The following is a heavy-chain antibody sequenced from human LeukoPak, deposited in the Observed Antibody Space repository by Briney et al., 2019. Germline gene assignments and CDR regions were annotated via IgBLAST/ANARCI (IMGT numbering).Heavy chain of an antibody. CDR3: ARFRKSSGYYSDY. Sequence: GESLKISCKGSGHSFTNYWIGWVRQMPGKGLEWMGIIYPGDSDARYSPSFRGQVTISADKSISTAYLQWSSLKASDTAMYYCARFRKSSGYYSDYWGQGTLVTVSS. J-gene: IGHJ4*02. CDR1: GHSFTNYW. CDR2: IYPGDSDA. D-gene: IGHD3-22*01. V-gene: IGHV5-51*01.